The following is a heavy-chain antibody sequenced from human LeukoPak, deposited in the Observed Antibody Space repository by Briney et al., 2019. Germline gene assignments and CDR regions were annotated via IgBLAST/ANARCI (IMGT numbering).Heavy chain of an antibody. CDR2: ISGTGGAT. V-gene: IGHV3-23*01. CDR3: VKDPRDTYGTNWFVS. D-gene: IGHD2-21*01. Sequence: VGSVRLSCVASGFSFGNYAMSWVRQAPGKGLQWVSQISGTGGATWYAGFARDRFTISRDNSKKTLYLQMSGLRVEDTAMYYCVKDPRDTYGTNWFVSWGQGTLLIVSS. CDR1: GFSFGNYA. J-gene: IGHJ5*01.